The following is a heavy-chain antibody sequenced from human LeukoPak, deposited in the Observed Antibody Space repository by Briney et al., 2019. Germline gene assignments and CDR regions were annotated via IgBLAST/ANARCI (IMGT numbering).Heavy chain of an antibody. D-gene: IGHD3-10*01. CDR2: IYTSGST. CDR1: GGSFSGYY. J-gene: IGHJ5*02. CDR3: ARGIVYGSETINWFDP. Sequence: PSETLSLTCTVYGGSFSGYYWSWIRQPAGKGLEWIGRIYTSGSTNYNPSLKSRVTMSVDTSKNQFSLKLSSVTAADTAVYYCARGIVYGSETINWFDPWGQGTLVTVSS. V-gene: IGHV4-4*07.